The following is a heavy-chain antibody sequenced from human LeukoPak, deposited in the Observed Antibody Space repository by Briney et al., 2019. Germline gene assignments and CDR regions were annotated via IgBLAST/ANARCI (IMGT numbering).Heavy chain of an antibody. CDR2: INWNGVST. D-gene: IGHD6-19*01. CDR3: ARNSGWYAWARELYYYYMDV. CDR1: GLTFDDYG. V-gene: IGHV3-20*04. J-gene: IGHJ6*03. Sequence: PGGSLRLSCAASGLTFDDYGMSWVRQVPGKGLEWVSGINWNGVSTGYADSVKGRFTISRDNAKNSLYLQMNSLRAEDTALYYCARNSGWYAWARELYYYYMDVWGKGTTVTVSS.